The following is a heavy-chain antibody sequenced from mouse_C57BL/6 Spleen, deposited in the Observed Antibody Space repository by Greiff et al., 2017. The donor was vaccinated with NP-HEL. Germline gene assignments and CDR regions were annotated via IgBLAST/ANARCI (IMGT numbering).Heavy chain of an antibody. V-gene: IGHV2-2*01. CDR3: ARNGILRGYYFDY. CDR2: IWSGGST. Sequence: VKLVESGPGLVQPSQSLSITCTVSGFSLTSYGVHWVRQSPGKGLEWLGVIWSGGSTDYNAAFISRLSISKDNSKSQVFFKMNSLQADDTAIYYCARNGILRGYYFDYWGQGTTLTVSS. D-gene: IGHD1-1*01. CDR1: GFSLTSYG. J-gene: IGHJ2*01.